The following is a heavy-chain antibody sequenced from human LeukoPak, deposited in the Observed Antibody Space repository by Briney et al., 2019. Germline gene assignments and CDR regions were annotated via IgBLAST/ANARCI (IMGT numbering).Heavy chain of an antibody. V-gene: IGHV3-23*01. Sequence: GGSLRLSCAASGFTFSSDAMSWVRQAPGKGLEWVSAISGGTTYYAGSVKGRFTISGDNSKNTLYLQMNSLRAEDTAVYFCAKVTFEGVDPWGQGTLVTVSS. CDR3: AKVTFEGVDP. CDR2: ISGGTT. D-gene: IGHD2/OR15-2a*01. J-gene: IGHJ5*02. CDR1: GFTFSSDA.